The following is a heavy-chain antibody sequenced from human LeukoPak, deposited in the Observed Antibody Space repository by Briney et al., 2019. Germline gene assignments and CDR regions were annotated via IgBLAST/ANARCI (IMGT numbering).Heavy chain of an antibody. D-gene: IGHD5-18*01. CDR1: GGTLSSYT. CDR3: ARDREGGSYDYYFDY. Sequence: SVKVSCKASGGTLSSYTISWVRQAPGQGLEWMGRIIPILGIANYAQKFQGRVTITADKSTSTAYMELSSLRSEDTAVYYCARDREGGSYDYYFDYWGQGTLVTVSS. J-gene: IGHJ4*02. CDR2: IIPILGIA. V-gene: IGHV1-69*04.